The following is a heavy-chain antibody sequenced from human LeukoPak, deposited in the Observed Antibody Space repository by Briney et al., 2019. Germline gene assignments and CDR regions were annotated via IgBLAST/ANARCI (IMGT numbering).Heavy chain of an antibody. J-gene: IGHJ6*04. Sequence: GSLRLSCTTSGFPFADYAMSWVRQAPGKGLEWVSSISSSNIYIYYADSVKGRFTISRDNAKNSLYLQMNSLRAEDTAVYYCAELGITMIGGVWGKGTTVSISS. CDR3: AELGITMIGGV. CDR1: GFPFADYA. V-gene: IGHV3-21*01. CDR2: ISSSNIYI. D-gene: IGHD3-10*02.